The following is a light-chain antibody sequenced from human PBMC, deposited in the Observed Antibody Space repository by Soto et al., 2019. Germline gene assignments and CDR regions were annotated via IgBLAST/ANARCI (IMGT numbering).Light chain of an antibody. J-gene: IGKJ5*01. Sequence: SXSPFSGSTGERGTITWGASQGISSYSAWYKQKPGQAPRLLIYDESNRATGIPDRFSGSGSGTDFTLTISSLETEDFEAYYCQQRSNWPLTCGHGTQLENK. CDR1: QGISSY. V-gene: IGKV3-11*01. CDR2: DES. CDR3: QQRSNWPLT.